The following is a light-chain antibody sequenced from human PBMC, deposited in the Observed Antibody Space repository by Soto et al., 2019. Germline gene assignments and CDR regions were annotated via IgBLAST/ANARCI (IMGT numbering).Light chain of an antibody. CDR2: GSS. J-gene: IGKJ2*01. V-gene: IGKV3-20*01. Sequence: EVVLTQSPGTLSLSPGERATLSCRASENVSNNYLAWYQQKPGQAPRLLIFGSSDRAAGIPDRFSGRGSGTAFTLTISRLEPAEFAVYYCQQYGSSPPYTFGQGTKLEIK. CDR3: QQYGSSPPYT. CDR1: ENVSNNY.